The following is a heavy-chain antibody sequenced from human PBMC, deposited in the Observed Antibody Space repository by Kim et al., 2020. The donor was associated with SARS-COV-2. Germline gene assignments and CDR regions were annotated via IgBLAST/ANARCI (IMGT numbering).Heavy chain of an antibody. V-gene: IGHV4-59*01. J-gene: IGHJ3*02. Sequence: SETLSLTCTVSGGSISSYYWSWIRQPPGKGLEWIGYIYYSGSTNYNPSLKSRVTISVDTSKNQFSLKLSSVTAADTAVYYCASASRSTIFGVVTAPGAFDIWGQGTMVTVSS. D-gene: IGHD3-3*01. CDR1: GGSISSYY. CDR2: IYYSGST. CDR3: ASASRSTIFGVVTAPGAFDI.